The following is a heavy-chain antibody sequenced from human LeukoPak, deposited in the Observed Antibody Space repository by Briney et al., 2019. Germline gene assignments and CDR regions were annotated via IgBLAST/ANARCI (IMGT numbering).Heavy chain of an antibody. CDR2: IIPMFGTA. Sequence: GASVKVSCKASGGTFSSYAISWVRQAPGQGLEWMGGIIPMFGTANYAQKFQGRVTITEDTSTDTAYMELSSLRSEDTAVYYCATRGIGPDLILSNYYYMDVWGKGTTVTISS. V-gene: IGHV1-69*06. CDR3: ATRGIGPDLILSNYYYMDV. J-gene: IGHJ6*03. D-gene: IGHD2/OR15-2a*01. CDR1: GGTFSSYA.